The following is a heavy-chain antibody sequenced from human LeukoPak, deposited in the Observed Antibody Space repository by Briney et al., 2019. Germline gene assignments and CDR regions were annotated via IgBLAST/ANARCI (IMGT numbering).Heavy chain of an antibody. D-gene: IGHD3-3*01. CDR3: ARVLRFLEWSDYYYMDV. CDR1: GGSISSHY. J-gene: IGHJ6*03. CDR2: IYYSGST. Sequence: PSETLSLTCTVSGGSISSHYWSWIRQPPGKGLEWIGYIYYSGSTNYNPSLKSRVTISVDTSKNQFSLKLSSVTAADTAVYYCARVLRFLEWSDYYYMDVWGKGTTVTVSS. V-gene: IGHV4-59*11.